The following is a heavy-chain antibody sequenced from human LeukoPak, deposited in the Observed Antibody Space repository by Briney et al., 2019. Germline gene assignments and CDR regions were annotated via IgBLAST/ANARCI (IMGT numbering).Heavy chain of an antibody. CDR1: GYSISSGYY. J-gene: IGHJ6*03. Sequence: SETLSLTCTVSGYSISSGYYWGWIRQPPGKGLEWIGSIYHSGSTNYNPSLKSRVTMSVDTSKNQFSLKLSSVTAADTAVYYCARIVPAAMFYYYYYYMDVWGKGTTVTVSS. CDR3: ARIVPAAMFYYYYYYMDV. CDR2: IYHSGST. D-gene: IGHD2-2*01. V-gene: IGHV4-38-2*02.